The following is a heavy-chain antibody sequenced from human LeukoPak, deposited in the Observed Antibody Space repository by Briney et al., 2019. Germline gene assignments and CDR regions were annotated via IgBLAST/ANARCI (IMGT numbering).Heavy chain of an antibody. V-gene: IGHV3-15*01. D-gene: IGHD3-16*01. CDR1: GFTFSNAW. CDR2: IKSKTDGGTT. J-gene: IGHJ4*02. Sequence: GGSLRLSCAASGFTFSNAWMSWVRQAPGKGLEWVGRIKSKTDGGTTDYAAPVKGRFTISRDDSKNTLYLQMNSLKTEDTAVYYCTTDRSPFYGSGRLGYWGYFDYWGQGTLVTVSS. CDR3: TTDRSPFYGSGRLGYWGYFDY.